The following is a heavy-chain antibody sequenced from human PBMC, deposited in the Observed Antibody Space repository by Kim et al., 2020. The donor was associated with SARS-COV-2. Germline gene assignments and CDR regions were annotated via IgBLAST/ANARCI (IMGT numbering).Heavy chain of an antibody. CDR1: GYTFTSYY. V-gene: IGHV1-46*01. D-gene: IGHD2-15*01. CDR3: SRDLSVVVVAATEELGGGMDV. CDR2: INPSGGST. J-gene: IGHJ6*02. Sequence: ASVKVSCKASGYTFTSYYMHWVRQAPGQGLEWMGIINPSGGSTSYAQKFQGRVTMTRDTSTSTVYMEMSSLRSEDTAVYYCSRDLSVVVVAATEELGGGMDVWGQGTTVTVSS.